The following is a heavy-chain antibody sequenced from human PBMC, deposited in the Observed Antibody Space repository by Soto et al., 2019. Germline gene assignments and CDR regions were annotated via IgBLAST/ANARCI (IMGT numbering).Heavy chain of an antibody. CDR3: ARDPGGIAVAGTGYYGMDV. V-gene: IGHV1-18*01. Sequence: GASLKVSCKASGYTFTIYGISWVRQAPGQGLEWMGWISAYNGNTNYAQKLQGRVTMTTDTSTSTAYMELRSLRSDDTAVYYCARDPGGIAVAGTGYYGMDVWGQGTTVTVSS. CDR2: ISAYNGNT. CDR1: GYTFTIYG. J-gene: IGHJ6*02. D-gene: IGHD6-19*01.